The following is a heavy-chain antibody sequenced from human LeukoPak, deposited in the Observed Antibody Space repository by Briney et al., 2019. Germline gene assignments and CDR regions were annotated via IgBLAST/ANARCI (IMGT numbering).Heavy chain of an antibody. D-gene: IGHD1-1*01. Sequence: SETLSLTCTVSGGSISSSSYYWGWIRQPPGKGLEWIGSIYYSGRTYYNPSLKSRVTISVDTSKNQFSLKLSSVTAADTAVYYCARHLGTTWFDPWGQGTLVTVSS. V-gene: IGHV4-39*01. J-gene: IGHJ5*02. CDR3: ARHLGTTWFDP. CDR2: IYYSGRT. CDR1: GGSISSSSYY.